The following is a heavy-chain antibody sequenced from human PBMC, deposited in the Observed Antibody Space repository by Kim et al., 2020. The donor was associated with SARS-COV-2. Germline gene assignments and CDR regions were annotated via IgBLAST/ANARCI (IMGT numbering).Heavy chain of an antibody. Sequence: SVKVSCKASGGTFSSYAISWVRQAPGQGLEWMGGIIPIFGTANYAQKFQGRVTITADESTSTAYMELSSLRSEDTAVYYCARTFPRSLVSVRGRGYYYYYGMDVWGQGTTVTVSS. CDR2: IIPIFGTA. CDR1: GGTFSSYA. J-gene: IGHJ6*02. D-gene: IGHD3-10*01. CDR3: ARTFPRSLVSVRGRGYYYYYGMDV. V-gene: IGHV1-69*13.